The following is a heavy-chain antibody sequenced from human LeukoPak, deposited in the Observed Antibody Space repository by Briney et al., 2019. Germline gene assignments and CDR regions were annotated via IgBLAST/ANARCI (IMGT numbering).Heavy chain of an antibody. CDR1: GGSFSGYS. D-gene: IGHD3-22*01. CDR3: ASRTTYYYDTY. CDR2: INHSGST. V-gene: IGHV4-34*01. Sequence: SETLSLTCAVYGGSFSGYSWSWIRQPPGKGLEWIGEINHSGSTNYNPCLKSRVTISVEPSRNQFSLTLSPVTAADSAVYYCASRTTYYYDTYWGQGTLVTVSS. J-gene: IGHJ4*02.